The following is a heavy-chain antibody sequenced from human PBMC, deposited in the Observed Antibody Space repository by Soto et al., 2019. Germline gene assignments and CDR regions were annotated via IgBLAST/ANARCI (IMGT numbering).Heavy chain of an antibody. D-gene: IGHD2-2*01. CDR3: ARSQGSSTSLEIYYCYYYGMDV. J-gene: IGHJ6*02. CDR1: GGTFGSYA. V-gene: IGHV1-69*01. Sequence: QVQLVQSGAEVKKPGSSVKVSCKASGGTFGSYAISWVRQAPGQRLEWMGGIIPIPGTANYAQKFQGRVTIAADESTSTVYMELSSLRSEDTAVYYCARSQGSSTSLEIYYCYYYGMDVWGQGTTVTVSS. CDR2: IIPIPGTA.